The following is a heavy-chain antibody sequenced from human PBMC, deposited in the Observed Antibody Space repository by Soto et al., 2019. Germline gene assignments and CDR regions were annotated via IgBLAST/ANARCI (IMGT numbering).Heavy chain of an antibody. CDR2: ISGSGGST. Sequence: EVQLLESGGGLVQPGGSLRLSCAASGFTFSSYAMSWVRQAPGKGLEWVSAISGSGGSTYYADSVKGRFTISRDNSKNTLYLQMNSLRAEDTAVYYCAKPLGGCSSTSCRTPFDSWGQGTLVTVSS. CDR3: AKPLGGCSSTSCRTPFDS. V-gene: IGHV3-23*01. CDR1: GFTFSSYA. D-gene: IGHD2-2*01. J-gene: IGHJ4*02.